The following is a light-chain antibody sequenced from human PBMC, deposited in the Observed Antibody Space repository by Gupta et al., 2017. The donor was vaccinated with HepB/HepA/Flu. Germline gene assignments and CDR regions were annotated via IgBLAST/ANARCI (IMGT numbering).Light chain of an antibody. CDR3: QDRSNWPLT. V-gene: IGKV3-11*01. CDR1: QSVSRN. J-gene: IGKJ4*01. CDR2: DAS. Sequence: EIVLTQSPANLSLSPGERATLSCRASQSVSRNLAWYQQKPGQAPRLLIYDASNRATGIPARFSGSGSGTDFTLTISSLEPEDFAVYYCQDRSNWPLTFGGGTKVEIK.